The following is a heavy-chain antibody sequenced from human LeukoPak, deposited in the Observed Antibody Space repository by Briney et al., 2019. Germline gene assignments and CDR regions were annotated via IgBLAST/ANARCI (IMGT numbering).Heavy chain of an antibody. CDR2: INHSGST. CDR3: LNGEY. Sequence: SETLSLTCAVYGGSFSGYYWSWIRQPPGKGLEWIGEINHSGSTSYNPSLKSRVTISVDTSKNQFSLKLSSVTAADTAVYYCLNGEYWGQGTLVTVSS. CDR1: GGSFSGYY. D-gene: IGHD3-10*01. V-gene: IGHV4-34*01. J-gene: IGHJ4*02.